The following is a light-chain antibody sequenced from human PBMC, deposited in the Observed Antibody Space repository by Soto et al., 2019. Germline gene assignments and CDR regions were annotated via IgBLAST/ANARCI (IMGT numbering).Light chain of an antibody. CDR1: QTVNRNY. CDR2: GVS. CDR3: QQYIDSPRT. Sequence: EIILTQSPGTLALSPGDGATLSCRASQTVNRNYLACYHQRPGQPPRLLIYGVSNRASGVPDRFSGDGSGTEFTLTIGRLDPDDFGVYYCQQYIDSPRTFGQGTRVEVK. V-gene: IGKV3-20*01. J-gene: IGKJ1*01.